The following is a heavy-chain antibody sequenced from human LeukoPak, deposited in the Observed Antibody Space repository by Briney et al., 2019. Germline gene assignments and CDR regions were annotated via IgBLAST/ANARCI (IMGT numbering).Heavy chain of an antibody. J-gene: IGHJ5*02. Sequence: GGSLRLSCAASGFTFIYAWMNWVRHAPGKGLEWVANIKQDGSEKYYVDSVKGRFTISRDNANNSLYLQMNSLRTEDTAVYYCAGGSATLWFDPWGQGTLVTVSS. V-gene: IGHV3-7*05. D-gene: IGHD2-2*01. CDR3: AGGSATLWFDP. CDR1: GFTFIYAW. CDR2: IKQDGSEK.